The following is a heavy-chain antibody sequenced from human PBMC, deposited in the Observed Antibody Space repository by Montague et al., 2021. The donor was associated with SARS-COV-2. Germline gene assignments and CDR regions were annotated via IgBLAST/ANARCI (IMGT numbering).Heavy chain of an antibody. J-gene: IGHJ3*02. CDR2: FDPAHGET. V-gene: IGHV1-24*01. CDR1: GHTVIEAP. D-gene: IGHD3-3*01. Sequence: SVKVSCKVSGHTVIEAPMHWVRQAPGKGLEWMGSFDPAHGETVYAQNFQDRVTMTEDTSTDTAYMELSSLRFEDTAVYYCATEGLSVFGVVIYAFHMWGPGTMVTVSS. CDR3: ATEGLSVFGVVIYAFHM.